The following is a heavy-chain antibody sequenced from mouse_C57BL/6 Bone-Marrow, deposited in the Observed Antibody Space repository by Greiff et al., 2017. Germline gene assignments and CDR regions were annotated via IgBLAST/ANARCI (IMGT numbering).Heavy chain of an antibody. CDR1: GYTFTDYY. Sequence: QVQLQQSGAELVRPGASVKLSCKASGYTFTDYYINWVKQRPGQGLEWIARIYPGSGTTYYNEKFKGKATLTAEKSSSTAYMQLRSLTSEDSAVYFCARLPYYYGSSHFDYWGQGTTLTVSA. V-gene: IGHV1-76*01. D-gene: IGHD1-1*01. CDR2: IYPGSGTT. J-gene: IGHJ2*01. CDR3: ARLPYYYGSSHFDY.